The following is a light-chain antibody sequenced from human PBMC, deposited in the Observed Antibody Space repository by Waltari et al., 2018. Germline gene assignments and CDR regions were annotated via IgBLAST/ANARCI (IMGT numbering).Light chain of an antibody. CDR3: MQGTHWPPWT. CDR2: EVS. J-gene: IGKJ1*01. CDR1: QSLVHSNGNTY. V-gene: IGKV2-30*02. Sequence: DVVLTQSPLSLPVNLGQPASISCRSSQSLVHSNGNTYLSWLQQRPGQSPRRLIYEVSNRDSGVPDRFSGSGSGTDFTLKISRVEAEDIGVYYCMQGTHWPPWTFGQGTKVEIK.